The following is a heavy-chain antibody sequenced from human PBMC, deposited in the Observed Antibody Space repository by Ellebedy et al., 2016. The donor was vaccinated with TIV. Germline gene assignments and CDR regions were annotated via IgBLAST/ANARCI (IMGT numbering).Heavy chain of an antibody. J-gene: IGHJ3*02. Sequence: ASVKVSCKASGGTFTSYDINWVRQATGQGLEWMGWMNPNSGNTGYAQKLQGRVTMTTDTSTSTAYMELRSLRSEDTAVYYCARNGRGAFDIWGQGTMVTVSS. CDR1: GGTFTSYD. D-gene: IGHD5-12*01. CDR3: ARNGRGAFDI. CDR2: MNPNSGNT. V-gene: IGHV1-8*02.